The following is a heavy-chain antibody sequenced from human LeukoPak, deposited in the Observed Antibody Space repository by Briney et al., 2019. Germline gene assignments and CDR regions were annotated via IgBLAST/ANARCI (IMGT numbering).Heavy chain of an antibody. D-gene: IGHD6-19*01. CDR1: GYTFTSFH. CDR3: ASAQQWLGKTPLDY. Sequence: ASVKVSCKASGYTFTSFHIHWVRQAPGQGLEWMGIINPRGDSTSYAQKFQGRVTMTRDTSTRTVYMDLSSLRSEDTAVYFCASAQQWLGKTPLDYWGQGTLVTVSS. CDR2: INPRGDST. V-gene: IGHV1-46*01. J-gene: IGHJ4*02.